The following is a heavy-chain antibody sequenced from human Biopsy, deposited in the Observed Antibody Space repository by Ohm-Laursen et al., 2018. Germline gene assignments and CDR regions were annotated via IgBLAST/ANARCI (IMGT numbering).Heavy chain of an antibody. CDR2: IYYSGNT. D-gene: IGHD2/OR15-2a*01. CDR3: ARATNSTGWPYYYFYGMDV. Sequence: GTLSFTCTVSGGSISDSTYHWGWIRQSPGKGLEWIGNIYYSGNTDYSPSLKSRVTISVDTSNNQFSLKLRSVTAADTAVYYCARATNSTGWPYYYFYGMDVWGQGTTVTVSS. CDR1: GGSISDSTYH. J-gene: IGHJ6*02. V-gene: IGHV4-39*07.